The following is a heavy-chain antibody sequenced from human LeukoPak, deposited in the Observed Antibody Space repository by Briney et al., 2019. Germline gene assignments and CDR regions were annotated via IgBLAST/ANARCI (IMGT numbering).Heavy chain of an antibody. V-gene: IGHV3-30*03. CDR3: ARDRDGSYPRDYYYGMDV. CDR2: ISYDGSNK. CDR1: GFTFSSYG. J-gene: IGHJ6*02. Sequence: GRSLRLSCAASGFTFSSYGMHWVRQAPGKGLEWVAVISYDGSNKYYADSVKGRFTISRDNAKNSLYLQMNSLRAEDTAVYYCARDRDGSYPRDYYYGMDVWGQGTTVTVSS. D-gene: IGHD1-26*01.